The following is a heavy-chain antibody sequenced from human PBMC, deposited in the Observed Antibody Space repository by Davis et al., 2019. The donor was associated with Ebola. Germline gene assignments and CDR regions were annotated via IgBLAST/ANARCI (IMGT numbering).Heavy chain of an antibody. Sequence: PGGSLRLSCAASGFTFSSYGMHWVRQAPGKGLEWVAVISYDGSNKYYADSVKGRFTISRDNSKNTLYLQMNSRRAEDTAVYYCASNGSGYRRGCDYWGQGTLVTVSS. CDR1: GFTFSSYG. CDR3: ASNGSGYRRGCDY. CDR2: ISYDGSNK. V-gene: IGHV3-30*19. J-gene: IGHJ4*02. D-gene: IGHD3-22*01.